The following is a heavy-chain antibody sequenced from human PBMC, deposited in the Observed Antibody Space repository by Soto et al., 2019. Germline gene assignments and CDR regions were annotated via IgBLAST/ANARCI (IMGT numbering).Heavy chain of an antibody. CDR1: GFTFSSYW. V-gene: IGHV3-74*01. CDR3: VRGDGDYSDGNGYLGRN. Sequence: EVQLVESGGGLVQPGGSLRLSCAASGFTFSSYWMHWVRQAPGKGLVWVSRLKSDGSGTTYADSVKGRLTISRDNGKNKLFLQMNSLRAEDTAVYYCVRGDGDYSDGNGYLGRNWGQGTLVTVSS. D-gene: IGHD5-18*01. CDR2: LKSDGSGT. J-gene: IGHJ4*02.